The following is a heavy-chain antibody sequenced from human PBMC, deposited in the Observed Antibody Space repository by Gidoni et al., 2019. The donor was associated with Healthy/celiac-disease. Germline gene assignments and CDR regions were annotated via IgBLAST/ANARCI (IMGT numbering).Heavy chain of an antibody. J-gene: IGHJ4*02. CDR2: ISLSGGST. Sequence: EVQMLESGGGLVQPGGALRLSCAASGCTFSSYAMSWVRQAPGKGLGWFSAISLSGGSTYYADAVKGRFTISRDNSKNTLYLQMNSLRAEDTAVYYCARLQGIVVVTYIDYWGQGTLVTVSS. V-gene: IGHV3-23*01. CDR3: ARLQGIVVVTYIDY. D-gene: IGHD3-22*01. CDR1: GCTFSSYA.